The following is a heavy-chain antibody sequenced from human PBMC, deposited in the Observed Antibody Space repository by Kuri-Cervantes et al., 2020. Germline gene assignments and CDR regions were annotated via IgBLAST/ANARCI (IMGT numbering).Heavy chain of an antibody. D-gene: IGHD7-27*01. CDR1: GYTFTSYA. CDR3: ARTQPAKSRLGTYDY. CDR2: INAGNGNT. J-gene: IGHJ4*02. Sequence: ASVKVSCKASGYTFTSYAMHWVRQAPGQRLEWMGWINAGNGNTKYSQKFQGRVTITRDTSASTAYMELSSLRSEDTAVYYCARTQPAKSRLGTYDYWGQGTLVTVSS. V-gene: IGHV1-3*01.